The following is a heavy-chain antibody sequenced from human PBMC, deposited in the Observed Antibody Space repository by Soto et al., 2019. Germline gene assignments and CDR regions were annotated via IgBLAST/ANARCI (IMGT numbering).Heavy chain of an antibody. Sequence: SVKVSCKASGGTFSSYTISWVRQAPGQGLEWMGRIIPILGIANYAQKFQGRVTITADKSTSTAYMELSSLRSEDTAVYYCARDLGSSSSGDYYYYYMDVWGKGTTVTVSS. CDR2: IIPILGIA. V-gene: IGHV1-69*04. J-gene: IGHJ6*03. CDR1: GGTFSSYT. D-gene: IGHD6-6*01. CDR3: ARDLGSSSSGDYYYYYMDV.